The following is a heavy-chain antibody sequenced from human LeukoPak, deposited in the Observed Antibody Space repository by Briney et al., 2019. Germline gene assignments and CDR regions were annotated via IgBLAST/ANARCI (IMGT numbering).Heavy chain of an antibody. Sequence: PGGSLRLSCAASGFSVSSNYMSWVRQAPGKGLEWVAVIYSGGNTYYADSVKGRFTISRDNSKNTLYLQMNSLRAEDTAVYYCARDGVSGYDPSATYYYGMDVWGQGTTVTVSS. V-gene: IGHV3-66*01. CDR1: GFSVSSNY. D-gene: IGHD5-12*01. J-gene: IGHJ6*02. CDR3: ARDGVSGYDPSATYYYGMDV. CDR2: IYSGGNT.